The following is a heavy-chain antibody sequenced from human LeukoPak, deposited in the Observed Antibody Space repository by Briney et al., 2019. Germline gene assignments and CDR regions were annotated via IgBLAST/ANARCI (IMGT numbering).Heavy chain of an antibody. J-gene: IGHJ4*02. CDR2: IYTSGST. CDR1: GGSISSYY. D-gene: IGHD5-18*01. CDR3: ARARRGCSYGQTPFDY. Sequence: SETLSLTCTVSGGSISSYYWSWIRQPAGKGLEWIGRIYTSGSTNYNPSLKSRVTMSVDTPKNQFSLKLSSVTAADTAVYYCARARRGCSYGQTPFDYWGQGTLVTVSS. V-gene: IGHV4-4*07.